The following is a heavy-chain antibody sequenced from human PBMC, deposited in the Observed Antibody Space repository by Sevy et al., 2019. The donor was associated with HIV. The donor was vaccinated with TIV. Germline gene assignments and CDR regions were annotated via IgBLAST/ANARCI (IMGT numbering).Heavy chain of an antibody. CDR2: LKSDVYGGTV. D-gene: IGHD6-19*01. CDR1: GFTFGDYC. CDR3: TRLKAVQSIFDY. J-gene: IGHJ4*02. V-gene: IGHV3-49*04. Sequence: GGSLRLSCTASGFTFGDYCMSWVRQAPGKGLEWVAFLKSDVYGGTVDHAASVRGRFVISRDDSKTIDYLQMNDLKTEYTGVYYCTRLKAVQSIFDYWGQGALVTVSS.